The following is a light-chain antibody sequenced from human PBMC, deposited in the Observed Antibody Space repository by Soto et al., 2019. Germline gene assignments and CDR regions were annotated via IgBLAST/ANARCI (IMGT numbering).Light chain of an antibody. V-gene: IGKV3-11*01. CDR3: HQRSNWPRFT. J-gene: IGKJ2*01. Sequence: EIVLTQSPATLSLSPGERATLSCRASQSGSNYLAWYQQKPGQAPRLLIYDASNSATGIPARFSGSGSGTDFTITISSLVTEDFAVDSCHQRSNWPRFTVGQGTKVEIK. CDR2: DAS. CDR1: QSGSNY.